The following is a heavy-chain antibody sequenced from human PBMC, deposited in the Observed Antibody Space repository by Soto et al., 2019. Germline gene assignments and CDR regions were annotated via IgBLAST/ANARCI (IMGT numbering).Heavy chain of an antibody. Sequence: GGSLRLSCAASGFTFSSYAMSWVRQAPGKGLEWVSAISGSGGSTYYADSVKGRFTISRDNSKNTLYLQMNSLRAEDTSVYYCAKDPKVIGQLLPTEHGYWGQGTLVTVSS. CDR2: ISGSGGST. CDR1: GFTFSSYA. D-gene: IGHD2-2*01. V-gene: IGHV3-23*01. CDR3: AKDPKVIGQLLPTEHGY. J-gene: IGHJ4*02.